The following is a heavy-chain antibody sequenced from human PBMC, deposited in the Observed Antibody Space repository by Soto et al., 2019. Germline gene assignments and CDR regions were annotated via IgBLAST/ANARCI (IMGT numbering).Heavy chain of an antibody. CDR1: GYSFTSYW. CDR3: ARGTWGGDGMDV. D-gene: IGHD3-16*01. CDR2: IDPSDSYT. J-gene: IGHJ6*02. V-gene: IGHV5-10-1*01. Sequence: GESLKISCKGSGYSFTSYWISWVRQMPGKGLEWMGRIDPSDSYTNYSPSFQGHVTISADKSISTAYLQWSSLRAEDTALYYCARGTWGGDGMDVWGLGTTVTVSS.